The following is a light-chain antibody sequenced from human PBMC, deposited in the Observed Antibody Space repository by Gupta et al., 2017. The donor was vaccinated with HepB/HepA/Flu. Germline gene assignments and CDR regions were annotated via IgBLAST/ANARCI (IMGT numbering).Light chain of an antibody. Sequence: TQAPGTLSLSPGERASLSCRASQSVPDNYIAWYQQKPGQSPRVLMYHASNRYAGIPDRFSGSGSGTDFTLTISRLEPEDFAVYYCQQYGDSVPCSFGQGTKLEIK. CDR2: HAS. V-gene: IGKV3-20*01. J-gene: IGKJ2*04. CDR1: QSVPDNY. CDR3: QQYGDSVPCS.